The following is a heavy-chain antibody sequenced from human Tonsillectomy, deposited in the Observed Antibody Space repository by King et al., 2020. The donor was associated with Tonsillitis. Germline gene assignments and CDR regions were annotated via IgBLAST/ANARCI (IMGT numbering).Heavy chain of an antibody. J-gene: IGHJ6*03. V-gene: IGHV4-59*08. CDR1: GGSISSYY. CDR2: IYYSGST. CDR3: ARRDYDFWSGPTEDYYYYYMDV. D-gene: IGHD3-3*01. Sequence: VQLQESGPGLVKPSETLSLTCTVSGGSISSYYWSWIRQPPGKGLEWIGYIYYSGSTNYNPSLKSRVTISVDTSKNQFSLKLSSVTAADTAVYYGARRDYDFWSGPTEDYYYYYMDVWGKGTTVTVSS.